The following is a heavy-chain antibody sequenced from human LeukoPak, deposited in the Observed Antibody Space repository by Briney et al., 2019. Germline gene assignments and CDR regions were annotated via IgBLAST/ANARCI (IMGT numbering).Heavy chain of an antibody. Sequence: GGSLRLSCAASGFTFSNYAMHWVCQAPGKGLEWVALISYDGSNKYYADSVKGRFTISRDNAKNSLYLQMNSLRAEDTAVYYCARGLGGYDQFFDYWGQGTLVTVSS. CDR1: GFTFSNYA. V-gene: IGHV3-30*04. D-gene: IGHD5-12*01. J-gene: IGHJ4*02. CDR2: ISYDGSNK. CDR3: ARGLGGYDQFFDY.